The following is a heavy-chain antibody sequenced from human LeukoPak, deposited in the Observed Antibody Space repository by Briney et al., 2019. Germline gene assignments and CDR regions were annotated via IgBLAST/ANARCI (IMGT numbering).Heavy chain of an antibody. CDR2: INWNGRSI. CDR1: RFTFDEYG. D-gene: IGHD3-3*01. CDR3: ARGPHTIFGVVTPPGAFDI. Sequence: GGSLRLSCAASRFTFDEYGMSWVRQTAGKGLEWVSGINWNGRSIDYADSVKGRFTISRDNAKNSLYLQMNSLRAEDTALYYCARGPHTIFGVVTPPGAFDIWGQGTMVTVSS. V-gene: IGHV3-20*04. J-gene: IGHJ3*02.